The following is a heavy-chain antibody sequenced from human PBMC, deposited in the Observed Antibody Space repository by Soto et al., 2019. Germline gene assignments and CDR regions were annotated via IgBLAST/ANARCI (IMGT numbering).Heavy chain of an antibody. V-gene: IGHV3-30-3*01. CDR1: GFTFSSYA. J-gene: IGHJ6*02. CDR3: ARYKTRYSNGLCHLMGSDYYYYYGIDV. D-gene: IGHD5-18*01. Sequence: QVQLVESGGGVVQPGRSLRLSCAASGFTFSSYAMHWVRQAPGKGLEWVAVISYDGSNKYYADSVKGRFTISRNNSKNRLYLEMNSLRAEDTAVYYCARYKTRYSNGLCHLMGSDYYYYYGIDVWGQGTTVTVSS. CDR2: ISYDGSNK.